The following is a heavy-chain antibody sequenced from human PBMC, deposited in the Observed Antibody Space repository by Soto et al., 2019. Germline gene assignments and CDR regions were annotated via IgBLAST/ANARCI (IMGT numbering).Heavy chain of an antibody. V-gene: IGHV3-23*01. Sequence: DVQLLESGGGLVQPGGSLRLSCAASGFSFSSYAMVWVRQAPGKGLEWVSVISARGGSSYFADSMKGRFTISKDNSKKVFSMEMNSLRAEATAIYFCAKGSIEYSASVDNWGQGTLVLVS. J-gene: IGHJ4*02. CDR3: AKGSIEYSASVDN. D-gene: IGHD4-4*01. CDR1: GFSFSSYA. CDR2: ISARGGSS.